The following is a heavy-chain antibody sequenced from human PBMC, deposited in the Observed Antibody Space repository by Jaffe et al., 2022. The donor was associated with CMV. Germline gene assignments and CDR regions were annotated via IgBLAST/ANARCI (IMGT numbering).Heavy chain of an antibody. Sequence: EVQLVESGGGLIQPGGSLRLSCAASGFTVSSNYMSWVRQAPGKGLEWVSVIYSGGSTYYADSVKGRFTISRDNSKNTLYLQMNSLRAEDTAVYYCADSQAAGGGRFDYWGQGTLVTVSS. CDR3: ADSQAAGGGRFDY. D-gene: IGHD6-19*01. V-gene: IGHV3-53*01. CDR2: IYSGGST. CDR1: GFTVSSNY. J-gene: IGHJ4*02.